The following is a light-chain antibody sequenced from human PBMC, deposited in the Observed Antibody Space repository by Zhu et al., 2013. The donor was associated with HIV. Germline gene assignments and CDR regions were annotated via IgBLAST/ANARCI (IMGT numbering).Light chain of an antibody. CDR1: QSVGTY. J-gene: IGKJ4*01. CDR2: DAS. CDR3: QQRSNWPPLT. V-gene: IGKV3-11*01. Sequence: EIVLTQSPATLSLSPGERATLSCRASQSVGTYLGWYQQKPGQAPRLLIYDASHRATGIPARFSGSGSGTDFTLTISSLEPEDFAFYYCQQRSNWPPLTFGGGTRVEIK.